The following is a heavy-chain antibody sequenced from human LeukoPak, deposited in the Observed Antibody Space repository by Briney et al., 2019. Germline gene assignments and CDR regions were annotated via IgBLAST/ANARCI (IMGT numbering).Heavy chain of an antibody. J-gene: IGHJ4*02. D-gene: IGHD6-19*01. V-gene: IGHV4-61*01. CDR2: IYYTGNT. CDR1: GGSVSSASYY. CDR3: ARGDEQWLVSGTFHY. Sequence: SETLSLTCTVSGGSVSSASYYWNWVRQPPGTGLEWIGYIYYTGNTNYNPSLKSRVAISVDTSKNQFSLNLNSVTAADTAVYYCARGDEQWLVSGTFHYWGQGTLVTVSS.